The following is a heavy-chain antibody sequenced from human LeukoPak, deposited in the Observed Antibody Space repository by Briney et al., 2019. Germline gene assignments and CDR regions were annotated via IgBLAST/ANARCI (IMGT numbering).Heavy chain of an antibody. CDR2: IWYGGSNK. D-gene: IGHD4-11*01. V-gene: IGHV3-30*02. Sequence: PGGSLRLSCAASGFTFSSYGMHWVRQAPGKGLEWVAVIWYGGSNKYYADSVKGRFTISRDNSKNTLYLQMNSPRAEDTAVYYCAKEDYSSSFDYWGQGTLVTVSS. CDR3: AKEDYSSSFDY. J-gene: IGHJ4*02. CDR1: GFTFSSYG.